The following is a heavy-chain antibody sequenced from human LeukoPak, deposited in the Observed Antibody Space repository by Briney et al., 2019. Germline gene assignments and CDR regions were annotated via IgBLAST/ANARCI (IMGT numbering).Heavy chain of an antibody. D-gene: IGHD6-19*01. CDR3: ARDGSGWNNWFDP. Sequence: GGSLRLSCAASGFTFSSYAMSWVRQAPGKGLEWVSAISGSGGSTYYADSVKGRFTISRDNAKKFLYLQMSGLRAEDTAVYYCARDGSGWNNWFDPWGQGTLVTVSS. CDR2: ISGSGGST. CDR1: GFTFSSYA. J-gene: IGHJ5*02. V-gene: IGHV3-23*01.